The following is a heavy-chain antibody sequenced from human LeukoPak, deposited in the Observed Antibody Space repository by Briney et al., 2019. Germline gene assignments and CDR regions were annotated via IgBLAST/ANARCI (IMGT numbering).Heavy chain of an antibody. CDR3: ARDYGWSFDY. V-gene: IGHV3-48*02. J-gene: IGHJ4*02. CDR2: ISSSGTTT. CDR1: GFTFSTYS. Sequence: GGSLRLSCAASGFTFSTYSLNWVRQAPGKGLEWVSYISSSGTTTEYADSVKGRFTISRDNAKNSLSLQMNSLRDEDTAVYHCARDYGWSFDYWGQGTLVTVSS. D-gene: IGHD6-19*01.